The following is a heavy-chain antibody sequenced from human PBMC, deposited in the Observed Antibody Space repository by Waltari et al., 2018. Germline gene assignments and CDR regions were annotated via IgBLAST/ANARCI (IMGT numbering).Heavy chain of an antibody. J-gene: IGHJ4*02. CDR1: GYTFTGYY. CDR3: ARGPSIAAAAPDY. Sequence: QVQLVQSGAEVKKPGASVKVSCKASGYTFTGYYMHWVRQAPGQGLEWMGRINPNSGGTNYAQKFQGRVTITTDESTSTAYMELSSLRSEDTAVYYCARGPSIAAAAPDYWGQGTLVTVSS. V-gene: IGHV1-2*06. CDR2: INPNSGGT. D-gene: IGHD6-13*01.